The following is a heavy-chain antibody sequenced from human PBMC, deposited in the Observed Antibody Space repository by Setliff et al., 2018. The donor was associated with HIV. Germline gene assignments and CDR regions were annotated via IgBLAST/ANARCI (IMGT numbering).Heavy chain of an antibody. J-gene: IGHJ4*02. CDR3: ARGATTAGLIDY. CDR2: ITPNGDDT. CDR1: ADIFNAYY. V-gene: IGHV1-2*02. D-gene: IGHD4-4*01. Sequence: ASVKVSCKASADIFNAYYIHWVRQAPGQGLEWMGWITPNGDDTNYPQKFEGRVTLTRDTSIATAYMELRSLTSDDTAVYYCARGATTAGLIDYWGQGTLVTVSS.